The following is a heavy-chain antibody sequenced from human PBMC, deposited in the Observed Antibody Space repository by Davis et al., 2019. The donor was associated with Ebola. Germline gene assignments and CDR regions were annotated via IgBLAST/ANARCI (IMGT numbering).Heavy chain of an antibody. V-gene: IGHV4-59*01. Sequence: SETLSLTCTVSGGSISSYSWNWIRQPPGKGLEWIGYIYYSGSTNYNPSLKSRVTISVDTSKNQFSLKLSSVTAADTAVYYCAREAYGDYYYYYGMDVWGKGTTVTVSS. D-gene: IGHD4-17*01. J-gene: IGHJ6*04. CDR2: IYYSGST. CDR3: AREAYGDYYYYYGMDV. CDR1: GGSISSYS.